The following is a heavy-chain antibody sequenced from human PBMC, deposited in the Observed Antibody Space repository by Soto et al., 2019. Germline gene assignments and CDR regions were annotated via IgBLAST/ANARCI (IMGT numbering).Heavy chain of an antibody. CDR1: GGSISSGYY. Sequence: QVQLQESGPGLVKPSQTLSLTCTVSGGSISSGYYWSWIRQHPVKGLEWIGYIYYSGNTYYNPSLKSRVSISLDTSKSQFSLKLDSVTAADTAVYYCARDAPVALGVPNSRDVWGQGTTVTVSS. D-gene: IGHD3-3*02. V-gene: IGHV4-31*03. J-gene: IGHJ6*02. CDR2: IYYSGNT. CDR3: ARDAPVALGVPNSRDV.